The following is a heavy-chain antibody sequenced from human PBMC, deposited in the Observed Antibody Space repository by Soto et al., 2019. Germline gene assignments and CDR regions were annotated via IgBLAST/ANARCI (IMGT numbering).Heavy chain of an antibody. CDR1: GFTFSSYS. D-gene: IGHD6-19*01. CDR2: ISSSSSYI. V-gene: IGHV3-21*01. J-gene: IGHJ4*02. Sequence: PGGSLRLSCAASGFTFSSYSMNWVRQAPGKGLEWVSYISSSSSYIYYADSVKGRFTISRDNAKNSLYLQMNSLRAEDTAVYYCFIAVAAFLAPDYWGQGTLVTVSS. CDR3: FIAVAAFLAPDY.